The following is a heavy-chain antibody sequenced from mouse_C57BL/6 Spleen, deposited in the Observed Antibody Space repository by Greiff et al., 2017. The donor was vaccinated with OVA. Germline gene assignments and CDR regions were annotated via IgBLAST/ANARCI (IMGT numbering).Heavy chain of an antibody. V-gene: IGHV2-2*01. D-gene: IGHD1-1*01. CDR3: ARNWVYYYGSLHWYFDV. Sequence: QVQLKQSGPGLVQPSQSLSITCTVSGFSLTSYGVHWVRQSPGKGLEWLGVIWSGGSTDYNAAFISRLSISKDNSKSQVFFKMNSLQADDTAIYYCARNWVYYYGSLHWYFDVWGTGTTVTVSS. J-gene: IGHJ1*03. CDR1: GFSLTSYG. CDR2: IWSGGST.